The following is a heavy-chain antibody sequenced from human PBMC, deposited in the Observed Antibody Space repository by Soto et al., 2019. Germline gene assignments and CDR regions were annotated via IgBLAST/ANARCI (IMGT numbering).Heavy chain of an antibody. D-gene: IGHD1-1*01. CDR1: GGTFSSYS. CDR2: IIPIFGIP. J-gene: IGHJ5*02. Sequence: SVKVSCKESGGTFSSYSIAWVRQAPGQGLEWMGGIIPIFGIPNYAQKFQGRVAITADESTNTAYMELSSLRSDDTAVYYCAKAAQTRFNWNDLGNWFDPWGQGTLVTVSS. V-gene: IGHV1-69*13. CDR3: AKAAQTRFNWNDLGNWFDP.